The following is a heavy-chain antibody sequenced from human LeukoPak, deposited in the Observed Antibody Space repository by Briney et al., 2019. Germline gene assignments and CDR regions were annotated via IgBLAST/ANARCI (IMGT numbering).Heavy chain of an antibody. Sequence: SVKVSCKASGGTFSSYAISWVRQAPGQGLEWMGGITPIFGTANYAQKFQGRVTITADESTSTAYMELSSLRSEDTAVYYCAKDRAGPPGYYFDYWGQGTLVTVSS. J-gene: IGHJ4*02. CDR1: GGTFSSYA. D-gene: IGHD5-24*01. CDR3: AKDRAGPPGYYFDY. CDR2: ITPIFGTA. V-gene: IGHV1-69*01.